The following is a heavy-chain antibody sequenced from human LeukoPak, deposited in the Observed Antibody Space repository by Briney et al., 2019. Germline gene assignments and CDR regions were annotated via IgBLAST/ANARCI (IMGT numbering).Heavy chain of an antibody. D-gene: IGHD2-2*01. J-gene: IGHJ4*02. CDR3: AKFNRQYCSSTSCYGGFDY. Sequence: GGSLRLSCAASGFTFSSYAMHWVRQAPGKGLEWVAVISYDGSNKYYADSVKGRFTLSRDNSKNTLYLQINSLRAEDTAVYYCAKFNRQYCSSTSCYGGFDYWGQGTLVTVSS. CDR1: GFTFSSYA. CDR2: ISYDGSNK. V-gene: IGHV3-30-3*02.